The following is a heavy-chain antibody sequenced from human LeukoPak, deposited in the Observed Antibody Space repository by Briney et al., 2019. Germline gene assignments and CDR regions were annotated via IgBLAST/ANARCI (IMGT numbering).Heavy chain of an antibody. Sequence: SETLSLPCTVSGGSMSSGGDYWSWIPQHPGKGLEWIEYIYYSGSTYYNPSLKSRLTMSVDTSKNQCSLKLSSVTAADTAVYYCASQQQWLGGWFDPWGQGTLVTVSS. D-gene: IGHD6-19*01. CDR1: GGSMSSGGDY. V-gene: IGHV4-31*03. CDR3: ASQQQWLGGWFDP. J-gene: IGHJ5*02. CDR2: IYYSGST.